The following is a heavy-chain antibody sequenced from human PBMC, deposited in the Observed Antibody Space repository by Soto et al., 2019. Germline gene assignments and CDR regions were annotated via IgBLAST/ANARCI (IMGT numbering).Heavy chain of an antibody. V-gene: IGHV3-23*01. CDR1: GFTFNNYV. D-gene: IGHD3-10*01. Sequence: EVQLLESGGGLVQPGGSLRLSCAASGFTFNNYVMAWVRQAPGEGLEWVSGISGSDGSTVYADSMKGRFSISRDNSKNTLYLQVHSLRAGDTAVYYCVRVNFRGTQLWLEAFDYWGRGTLVSVSS. J-gene: IGHJ4*02. CDR2: ISGSDGST. CDR3: VRVNFRGTQLWLEAFDY.